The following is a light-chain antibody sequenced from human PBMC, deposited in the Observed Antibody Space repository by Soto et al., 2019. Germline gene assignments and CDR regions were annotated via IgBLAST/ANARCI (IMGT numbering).Light chain of an antibody. CDR1: QSISGW. Sequence: DVQMTQSPSTLSAFLGDRVTITCRASQSISGWLAWYQQKPGKAPKLLIYKASTLQSGVPSRFSGSGSGTEFTLNISSLQPDDFATYYCQQYGTSSPWTFGQGTKVEIK. CDR2: KAS. CDR3: QQYGTSSPWT. J-gene: IGKJ1*01. V-gene: IGKV1-5*03.